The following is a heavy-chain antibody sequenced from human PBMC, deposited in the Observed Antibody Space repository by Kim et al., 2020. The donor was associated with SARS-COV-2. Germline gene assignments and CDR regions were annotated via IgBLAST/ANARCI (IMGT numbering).Heavy chain of an antibody. V-gene: IGHV1-3*01. CDR3: ARDRTAAGSYDAFDI. Sequence: KLQGSVTLTRDTSASTAYMELSSLRSEDTAVYYCARDRTAAGSYDAFDIWGQGTMVTVSS. D-gene: IGHD6-13*01. J-gene: IGHJ3*02.